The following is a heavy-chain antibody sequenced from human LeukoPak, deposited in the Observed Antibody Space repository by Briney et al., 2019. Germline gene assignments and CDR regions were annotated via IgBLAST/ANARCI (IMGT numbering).Heavy chain of an antibody. CDR1: GFTFSSYS. V-gene: IGHV3-21*01. Sequence: GGSLRLSCAASGFTFSSYSMNWVRQAPGKGLEWVSSISSGSSYLYYADSMKGRFTISRDNAKNSLYLQMNSLRAKDTAVYYCARDHLTYSSSSDFDYWGQGTLVTVSS. CDR3: ARDHLTYSSSSDFDY. J-gene: IGHJ4*02. D-gene: IGHD6-6*01. CDR2: ISSGSSYL.